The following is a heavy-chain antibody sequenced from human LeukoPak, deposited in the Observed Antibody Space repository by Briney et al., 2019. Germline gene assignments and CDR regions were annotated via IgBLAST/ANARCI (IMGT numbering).Heavy chain of an antibody. CDR3: ARVIGWDEPFDI. CDR2: INTDGSST. CDR1: GFTLSNYW. V-gene: IGHV3-74*01. D-gene: IGHD1-26*01. Sequence: GGSLRLSCSASGFTLSNYWMHWVRQAPGKGLVWVSRINTDGSSTNYADSVKGRFTVSRDNAKNTPYLQMDSLRAEDTAVYYCARVIGWDEPFDIWGQGTMVTVSS. J-gene: IGHJ3*02.